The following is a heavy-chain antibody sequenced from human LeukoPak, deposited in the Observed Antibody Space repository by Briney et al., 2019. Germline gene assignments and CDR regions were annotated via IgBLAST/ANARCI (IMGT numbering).Heavy chain of an antibody. Sequence: SETLSLTCAVYGGSFSGYCWSWIRQPPGKGLEWIGEINHSGSTNYNPSLKSRVTISVDTSKNQFSLKLSSVAAADTAVYYCARGSLTYYYDRAHYFDYWGQGTLVTVSS. J-gene: IGHJ4*02. V-gene: IGHV4-34*01. CDR2: INHSGST. CDR3: ARGSLTYYYDRAHYFDY. D-gene: IGHD3-10*02. CDR1: GGSFSGYC.